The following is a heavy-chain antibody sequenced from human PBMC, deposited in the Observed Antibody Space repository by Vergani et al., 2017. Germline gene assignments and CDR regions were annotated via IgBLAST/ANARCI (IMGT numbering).Heavy chain of an antibody. V-gene: IGHV3-21*01. Sequence: EVQLVESGGGLVKPGGSLRLSCAASGFTFTNYNMNWVRQAPGKGLKWVSSIASSTSYIYYADSVKGRFTVARDNAKNSLHLQMNSLRAEDTAVYFCARDRWGHWLVPGFNYWGQGTLVTVSS. CDR1: GFTFTNYN. CDR2: IASSTSYI. CDR3: ARDRWGHWLVPGFNY. D-gene: IGHD6-19*01. J-gene: IGHJ4*02.